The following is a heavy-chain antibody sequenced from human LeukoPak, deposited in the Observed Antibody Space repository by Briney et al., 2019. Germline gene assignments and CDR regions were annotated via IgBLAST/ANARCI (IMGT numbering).Heavy chain of an antibody. J-gene: IGHJ4*02. V-gene: IGHV4-39*01. CDR2: IYYSGST. D-gene: IGHD1-26*01. CDR3: ASLRERSYYARGFDY. Sequence: PSETLSLTCTVSGDSISSSSYYWGWIRQPPGKGLEWIGSIYYSGSTYYNNPSLKSRVTTSVDTSNNLFSLKLRSVTAAAPAVYYCASLRERSYYARGFDYWGQGTLVTVSS. CDR1: GDSISSSSYY.